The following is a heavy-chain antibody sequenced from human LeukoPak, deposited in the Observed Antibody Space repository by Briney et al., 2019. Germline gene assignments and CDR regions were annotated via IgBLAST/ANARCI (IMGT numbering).Heavy chain of an antibody. Sequence: NPGGSLRLSCAASGFTFSSYAMHWVRQAPGKGLEWVGRIRSNFDGGTIDYAAPVKGRFTLSRDDSKTTLYLQMNSLQTEDTAVYYCATDFYDSTWGQGTLVTVSS. CDR2: IRSNFDGGTI. CDR3: ATDFYDST. D-gene: IGHD3-22*01. V-gene: IGHV3-15*07. CDR1: GFTFSSYA. J-gene: IGHJ5*02.